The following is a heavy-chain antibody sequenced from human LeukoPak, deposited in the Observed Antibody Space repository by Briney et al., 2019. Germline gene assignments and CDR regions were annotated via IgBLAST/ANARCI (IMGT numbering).Heavy chain of an antibody. J-gene: IGHJ4*02. V-gene: IGHV3-73*01. D-gene: IGHD1-26*01. Sequence: GGSLRLSCAASGFTFSDYYMSWIRQAPGKGLEWVGHIRSKADSYATVYAASVKGRLTITRDDSENTAYLQMNSLKTEDTAVYYCATFPSGSYSAYWGQGTLVTVSS. CDR1: GFTFSDYY. CDR2: IRSKADSYAT. CDR3: ATFPSGSYSAY.